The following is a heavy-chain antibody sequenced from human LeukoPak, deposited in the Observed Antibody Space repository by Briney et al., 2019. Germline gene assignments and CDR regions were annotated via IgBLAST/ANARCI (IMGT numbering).Heavy chain of an antibody. J-gene: IGHJ4*02. D-gene: IGHD4-17*01. Sequence: GGSLRLSCAASGFTVSSNYMSWVRQAPGKGLEWVSVIYSGGSTYYADSVKGRFTISRDNSKNTLYLQMNSLRAEDTAVYYCASLIGGDYSYYFDYSGQGTLVTVSS. V-gene: IGHV3-66*01. CDR3: ASLIGGDYSYYFDY. CDR1: GFTVSSNY. CDR2: IYSGGST.